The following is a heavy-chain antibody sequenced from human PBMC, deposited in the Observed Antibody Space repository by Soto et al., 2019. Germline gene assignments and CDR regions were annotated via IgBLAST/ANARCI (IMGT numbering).Heavy chain of an antibody. V-gene: IGHV4-59*01. CDR3: ARMARTTDDY. CDR1: GGSISSYH. J-gene: IGHJ4*02. D-gene: IGHD6-19*01. Sequence: QVQLQESGPGLVKPSETLSLICTVSGGSISSYHWSWIRQPAGKGLEWIGYIYYSGSTNYNPSLKSRVTISVDRSKNQFSLKLSSVTAADTAVYYCARMARTTDDYWGQGTLVTVSS. CDR2: IYYSGST.